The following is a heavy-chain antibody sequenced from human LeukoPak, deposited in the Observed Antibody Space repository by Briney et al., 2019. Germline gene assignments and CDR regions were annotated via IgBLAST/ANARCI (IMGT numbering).Heavy chain of an antibody. CDR3: ARDLYSSGWYSYYGLDV. CDR2: ISYDGSNK. D-gene: IGHD6-19*01. J-gene: IGHJ6*02. V-gene: IGHV3-30-3*01. CDR1: GFTFSSYA. Sequence: GGSLRLSCAASGFTFSSYAMHWVRQAPGKGLEWVAVISYDGSNKYYADSVKGRFTISRDNSKNTLYLQMNSLRAEDTAVYYCARDLYSSGWYSYYGLDVWGQGTTVTVSS.